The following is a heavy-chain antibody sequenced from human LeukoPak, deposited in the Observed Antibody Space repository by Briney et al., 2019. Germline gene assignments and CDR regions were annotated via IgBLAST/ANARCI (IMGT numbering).Heavy chain of an antibody. V-gene: IGHV4-59*01. CDR2: IYYSGST. J-gene: IGHJ4*02. CDR3: ARASGRYSSGWYEQFDY. CDR1: GGSISDYY. D-gene: IGHD6-19*01. Sequence: PSETLSLTCTVSGGSISDYYWSWNRQPPGKGLEWIAYIYYSGSTNYNPSLKSRVTISVDTSKNQFSLKLSSVTAADTAVYYCARASGRYSSGWYEQFDYWGQGTLVTVSS.